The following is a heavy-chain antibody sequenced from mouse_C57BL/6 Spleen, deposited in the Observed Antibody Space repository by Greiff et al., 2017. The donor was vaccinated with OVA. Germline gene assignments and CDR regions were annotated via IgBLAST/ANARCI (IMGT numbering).Heavy chain of an antibody. CDR3: ARYYYGSEGYYFDD. CDR2: ISSGSSTI. Sequence: DVQLVESGGGLVKPGGFLKLSCAASGFTFSDYGMHWVRQAPEKGLEWVAYISSGSSTIYYADTVKGRFTNSRDNAKTTLFLQMTSLVSEDTAMYYCARYYYGSEGYYFDDWGQGTTLTVSS. D-gene: IGHD1-1*01. J-gene: IGHJ2*01. CDR1: GFTFSDYG. V-gene: IGHV5-17*01.